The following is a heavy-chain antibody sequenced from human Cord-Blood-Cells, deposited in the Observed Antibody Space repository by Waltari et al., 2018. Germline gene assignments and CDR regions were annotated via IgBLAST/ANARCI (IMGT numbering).Heavy chain of an antibody. V-gene: IGHV1-46*01. CDR3: AREENWNYLYYYFDY. CDR2: INPSGGST. Sequence: QVQLVQSGAEVKKPGASVKVSCKGSGYTFTSYYMHWVRQAPGQGLEWMGIINPSGGSTSYAQKFQGRVTMTRDTSTSTVYMELSSLRSEDTAVYYCAREENWNYLYYYFDYWGQGTLVTVSS. J-gene: IGHJ4*02. D-gene: IGHD1-7*01. CDR1: GYTFTSYY.